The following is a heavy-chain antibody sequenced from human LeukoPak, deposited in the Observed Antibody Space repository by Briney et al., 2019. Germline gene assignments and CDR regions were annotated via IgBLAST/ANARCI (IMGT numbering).Heavy chain of an antibody. Sequence: GGSLRLSCAASGFTFDDYGMSWVRQAPGKGLEWVSGINWNGGSTGYADSVKGRFTISRDNAKNSLYLQMNSLRAEDTALYYCAGDYYDSSGYDYWGQGTLVTVSS. V-gene: IGHV3-20*04. CDR1: GFTFDDYG. CDR3: AGDYYDSSGYDY. D-gene: IGHD3-22*01. J-gene: IGHJ4*02. CDR2: INWNGGST.